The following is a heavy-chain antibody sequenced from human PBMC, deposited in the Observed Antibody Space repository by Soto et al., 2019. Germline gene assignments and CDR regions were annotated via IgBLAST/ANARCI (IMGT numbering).Heavy chain of an antibody. J-gene: IGHJ5*02. Sequence: PSETLSLTCTVSGGSISSYYWSWIRQPPGKGLEWIGYIYYSGSTNYNPSLKSRVTISVDTSKNQFSLKLSSVTAADTAVYYCARASAAGSNWFDPGGQGTRVPVSS. V-gene: IGHV4-59*01. D-gene: IGHD6-13*01. CDR1: GGSISSYY. CDR2: IYYSGST. CDR3: ARASAAGSNWFDP.